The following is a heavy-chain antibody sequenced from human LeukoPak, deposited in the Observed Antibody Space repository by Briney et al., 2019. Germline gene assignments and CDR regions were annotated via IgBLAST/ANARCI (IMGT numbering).Heavy chain of an antibody. CDR2: IKGGGGDP. J-gene: IGHJ4*02. CDR1: GFTFSTSA. CDR3: AKGGHDFNPFYW. Sequence: GGSLRLSCAASGFTFSTSAMDWVRQAPGKGLEWVSSIKGGGGDPFYADSVKGRFTISRDNSKNTLFLQLNSLRADDSAVYYCAKGGHDFNPFYWWGQGTLVTVSS. V-gene: IGHV3-23*01. D-gene: IGHD2-21*02.